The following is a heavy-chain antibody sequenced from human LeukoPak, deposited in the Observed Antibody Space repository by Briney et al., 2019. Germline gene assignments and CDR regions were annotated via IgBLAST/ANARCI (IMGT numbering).Heavy chain of an antibody. CDR2: IHYSGSP. CDR3: AGDHRYGNYYNYYYGIDV. D-gene: IGHD3-16*02. Sequence: SETLSLTCIVSGGSIATSSSYWDWIRQTPGKGLEWIGTIHYSGSPSYSPSLESRVTISVDTSKNQFSLKLSSVTAADTAVYYCAGDHRYGNYYNYYYGIDVWGQGTTVTVSS. J-gene: IGHJ6*02. CDR1: GGSIATSSSY. V-gene: IGHV4-39*02.